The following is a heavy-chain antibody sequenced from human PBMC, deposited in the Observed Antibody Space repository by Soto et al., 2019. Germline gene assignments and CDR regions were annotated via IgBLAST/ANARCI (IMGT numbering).Heavy chain of an antibody. V-gene: IGHV3-48*04. CDR1: GFTFSNYN. J-gene: IGHJ5*02. CDR3: ASNYYDSSGPIWFDP. Sequence: GGSLRLSCVASGFTFSNYNMNWVRQAPGKGLEWVSYISSSGSTIYYADSVKGRFTISRDNAKNSLYLQMNSLRAEDTAVYYCASNYYDSSGPIWFDPWGQGTLVTVSS. D-gene: IGHD3-22*01. CDR2: ISSSGSTI.